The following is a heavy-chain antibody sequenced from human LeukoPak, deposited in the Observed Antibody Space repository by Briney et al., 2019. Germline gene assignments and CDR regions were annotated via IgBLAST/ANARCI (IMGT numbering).Heavy chain of an antibody. CDR2: IHNSGRT. J-gene: IGHJ4*02. CDR1: GVPVSSYY. CDR3: ARHGTISSESYFDY. Sequence: SETLSLTCSVSGVPVSSYYWSWIRQSPGKGLEWIGYIHNSGRTNYNPSLKSRVTGFVDTSKNQVSLRLSSVTAADTAVYYCARHGTISSESYFDYWGQGALVTVSS. V-gene: IGHV4-59*08. D-gene: IGHD1-14*01.